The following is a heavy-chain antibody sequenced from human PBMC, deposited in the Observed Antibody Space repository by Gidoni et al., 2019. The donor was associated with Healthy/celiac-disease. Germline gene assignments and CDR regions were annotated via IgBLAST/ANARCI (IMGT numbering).Heavy chain of an antibody. Sequence: KASGYTFTSYGISWVRQAPGQGLEWMGWISAYNGNTNYAQKLQGRVTMTTDTSTSTAYMELRSLRSDDTAVYYCARSRYCSGGSCSKLGMRRDDAFDIWGQGTMVTVSS. CDR1: GYTFTSYG. D-gene: IGHD2-15*01. V-gene: IGHV1-18*01. CDR2: ISAYNGNT. CDR3: ARSRYCSGGSCSKLGMRRDDAFDI. J-gene: IGHJ3*02.